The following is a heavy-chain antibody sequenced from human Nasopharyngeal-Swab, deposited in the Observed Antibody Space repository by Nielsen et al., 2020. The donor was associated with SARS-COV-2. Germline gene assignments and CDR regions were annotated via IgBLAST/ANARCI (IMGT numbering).Heavy chain of an antibody. CDR3: TRCGGSCYTGKDY. CDR2: IRSKGNSYAT. CDR1: GFIFSDSA. D-gene: IGHD2-15*01. J-gene: IGHJ4*02. Sequence: GGSLRLPCAASGFIFSDSAIHWVRQASGKGLEWVGRIRSKGNSYATEYAASVEGRFTISRDDSKNTAYLQMNSLITEDTAVYYCTRCGGSCYTGKDYWGQGTLVTVSS. V-gene: IGHV3-73*01.